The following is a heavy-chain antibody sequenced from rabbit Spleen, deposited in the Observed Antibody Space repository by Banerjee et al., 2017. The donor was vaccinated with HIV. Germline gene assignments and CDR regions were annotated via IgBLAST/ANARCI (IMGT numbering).Heavy chain of an antibody. J-gene: IGHJ6*01. CDR1: GLDFSSSYW. Sequence: QSLEESGGGLVKPGASLTLTCKASGLDFSSSYWICWVRQAPEKGLEWIACIDVVRSGGTYYATWAKGRFTISKISSTTVTLQMTSLTAADTATYFCARDSGSSFSSYGMDLWGPGTLVTVS. CDR3: ARDSGSSFSSYGMDL. D-gene: IGHD8-1*01. CDR2: IDVVRSGGT. V-gene: IGHV1S40*01.